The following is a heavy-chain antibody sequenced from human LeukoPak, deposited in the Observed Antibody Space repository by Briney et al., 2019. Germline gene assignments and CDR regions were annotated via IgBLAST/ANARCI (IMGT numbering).Heavy chain of an antibody. V-gene: IGHV3-30*04. CDR2: ISYDGSNK. Sequence: PGGSLRLSCAASGFTFSSYAMHWVRQAPGKGLEWVAVISYDGSNKYYADSVKGRFTISRDNSKNTLYLQMNSLRAEDTAVYYCARAFNWYSRSYQATMAYWGQGTLVTVSS. J-gene: IGHJ4*02. CDR3: ARAFNWYSRSYQATMAY. CDR1: GFTFSSYA. D-gene: IGHD1-26*01.